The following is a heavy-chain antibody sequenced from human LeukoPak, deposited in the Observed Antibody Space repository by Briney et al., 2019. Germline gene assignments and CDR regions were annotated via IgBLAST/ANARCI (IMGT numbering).Heavy chain of an antibody. CDR3: ARNPPPYYDILTGSYYYMDV. J-gene: IGHJ6*03. Sequence: GGSLRLSCAASGFTFDDYVMSWVRQAPGKGLEWVSGINWNGGSTGYADSVKGRFTISRDNAKNSLYLQMNSLRAEDTALYYCARNPPPYYDILTGSYYYMDVWGKGTTVTVSS. D-gene: IGHD3-9*01. CDR1: GFTFDDYV. CDR2: INWNGGST. V-gene: IGHV3-20*04.